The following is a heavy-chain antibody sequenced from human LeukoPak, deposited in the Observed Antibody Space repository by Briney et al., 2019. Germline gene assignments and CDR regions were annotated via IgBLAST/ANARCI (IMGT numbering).Heavy chain of an antibody. CDR3: ARISEGSYGGNQYFDY. J-gene: IGHJ4*02. CDR1: GGTFSSYA. V-gene: IGHV1-69*05. D-gene: IGHD4-23*01. CDR2: IIPIFGTA. Sequence: SVKVSCKASGGTFSSYAISWVRQAPRQGLEWMGGIIPIFGTANYAQKFQGRVTITTDESTSTAYMELSSLRSEYTAVYYCARISEGSYGGNQYFDYWGQGTLITVSS.